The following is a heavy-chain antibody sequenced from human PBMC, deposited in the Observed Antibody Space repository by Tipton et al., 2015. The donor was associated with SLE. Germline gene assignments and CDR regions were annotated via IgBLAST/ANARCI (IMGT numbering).Heavy chain of an antibody. CDR2: VHYRGST. J-gene: IGHJ4*02. CDR1: GGSIGSFY. D-gene: IGHD2-8*02. V-gene: IGHV4-59*13. CDR3: ARIGGTGGFHFPL. Sequence: TLSLTCTVSGGSIGSFYWTWIRQSPEKGLEWIAYVHYRGSTSYNPSLKSRVTVSIDTSKNQFSVKLTSVTAADTAMYYCARIGGTGGFHFPLWGQGTLVTVSS.